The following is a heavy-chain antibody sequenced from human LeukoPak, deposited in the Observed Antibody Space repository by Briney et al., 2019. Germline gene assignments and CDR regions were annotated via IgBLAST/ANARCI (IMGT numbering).Heavy chain of an antibody. J-gene: IGHJ6*02. CDR2: ISYDGSNK. CDR1: GFTFSSYA. Sequence: GGSLRLSCAASGFTFSSYAMHWVRQAPGKGLEWVAVISYDGSNKYYADSVKGRFTISRDNSKNTLYLQMNSLRSEDTAVYYCATDRRHQYYYGMDVWGQGTTVTVSS. CDR3: ATDRRHQYYYGMDV. V-gene: IGHV3-30*04.